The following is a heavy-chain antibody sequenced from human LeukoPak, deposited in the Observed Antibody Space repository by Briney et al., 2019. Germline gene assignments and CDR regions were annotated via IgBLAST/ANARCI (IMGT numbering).Heavy chain of an antibody. V-gene: IGHV1-18*01. D-gene: IGHD3-10*01. CDR1: GGTFNSYG. J-gene: IGHJ6*03. CDR3: ARGGAYYGSGSYYYYYYMDV. CDR2: ISAYNGNT. Sequence: ASVKVSCKASGGTFNSYGISWVRQAPGQGLEWMGWISAYNGNTNYAQKLQGRVTMTTDTSTSTAYMELRSLRSDDTAVYYCARGGAYYGSGSYYYYYYMDVWGKGTTVTVSS.